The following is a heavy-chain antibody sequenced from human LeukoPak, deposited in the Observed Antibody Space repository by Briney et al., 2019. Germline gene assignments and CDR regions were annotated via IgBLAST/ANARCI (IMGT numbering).Heavy chain of an antibody. CDR1: GYTFTSYG. CDR2: ISAYNGNT. D-gene: IGHD3-22*01. Sequence: ASVKVSCKASGYTFTSYGISWVRQAPGQGLEWMGWISAYNGNTNYAQKPQGRVTMTTDTSTSTAYMELRSLRSDDTAVYYCAASYYYDSSGYYYRGRLRFDYWGQGTLVTVSS. J-gene: IGHJ4*02. CDR3: AASYYYDSSGYYYRGRLRFDY. V-gene: IGHV1-18*01.